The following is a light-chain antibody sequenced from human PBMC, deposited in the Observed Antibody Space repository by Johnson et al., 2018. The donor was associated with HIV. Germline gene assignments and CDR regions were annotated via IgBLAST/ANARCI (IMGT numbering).Light chain of an antibody. V-gene: IGLV1-51*01. CDR3: GTWDTSLTAFV. J-gene: IGLJ1*01. CDR2: DNN. CDR1: SSNIGNNY. Sequence: QSVLTQPPSVSAAPGQKVTISYSGSSSNIGNNYVSWYQQLPGTAPKLLIYDNNNRSSGIPDRISGSKSGTSATLGITGLQTGDEANYYCGTWDTSLTAFVFGTGTKVTVL.